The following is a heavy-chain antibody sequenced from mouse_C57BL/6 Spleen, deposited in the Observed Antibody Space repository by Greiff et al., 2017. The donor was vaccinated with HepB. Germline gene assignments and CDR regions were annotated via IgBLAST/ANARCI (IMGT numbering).Heavy chain of an antibody. J-gene: IGHJ3*01. CDR1: GYAFSSSW. Sequence: VKLQESGPELVKPGASVKISCKASGYAFSSSWMNWVKQRPGKGLEWIGRIYPGDGDTNYNGKFKGKATLTADKSSSTAYMQLSSLTSEDSAVYFCARSKDYTFAYWGQGTLVTVSA. CDR2: IYPGDGDT. V-gene: IGHV1-82*01. CDR3: ARSKDYTFAY. D-gene: IGHD2-4*01.